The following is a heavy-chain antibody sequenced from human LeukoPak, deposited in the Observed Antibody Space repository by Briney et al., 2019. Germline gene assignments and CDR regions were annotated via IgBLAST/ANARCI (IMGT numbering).Heavy chain of an antibody. J-gene: IGHJ6*02. Sequence: ASVKVPCKASGYTFTSYGISWVRQAPGQGLEWMGWISAYNGNTNYAQKLQGRVTMTTDTSTSTAYMELRSLRSDDTAVYYCARDERSTSRLYYGMDVWGQGTTVTVSS. V-gene: IGHV1-18*01. CDR1: GYTFTSYG. CDR2: ISAYNGNT. D-gene: IGHD2-2*01. CDR3: ARDERSTSRLYYGMDV.